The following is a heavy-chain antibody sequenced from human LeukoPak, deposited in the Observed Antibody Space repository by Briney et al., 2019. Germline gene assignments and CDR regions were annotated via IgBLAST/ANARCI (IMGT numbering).Heavy chain of an antibody. D-gene: IGHD6-13*01. CDR1: GFTFSSYA. J-gene: IGHJ6*03. V-gene: IGHV3-23*01. CDR3: AKRRIAVAGKGYYYYYMDV. Sequence: GGSLRLSCAASGFTFSSYAMSWVRQAPGKGLEWVSAISGSGGSTYYADSVKGRFTISRDNSKNTLYLQMNSLRAEDTAVYYCAKRRIAVAGKGYYYYYMDVWGKGTTVTVSS. CDR2: ISGSGGST.